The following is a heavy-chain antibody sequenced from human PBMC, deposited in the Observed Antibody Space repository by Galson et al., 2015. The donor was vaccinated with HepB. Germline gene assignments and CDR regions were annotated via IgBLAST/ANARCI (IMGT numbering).Heavy chain of an antibody. Sequence: SVKVSCKASGGTFSSYAISWVRQAPGQGLEWMGGIIPIFGTANYAQKFQGRVMITADESTSTAYMELSSLRSEDTAVYYCATVVVVAATSYYYYGMDVWGQGTTVTVSS. V-gene: IGHV1-69*13. CDR2: IIPIFGTA. J-gene: IGHJ6*02. CDR3: ATVVVVAATSYYYYGMDV. D-gene: IGHD2-15*01. CDR1: GGTFSSYA.